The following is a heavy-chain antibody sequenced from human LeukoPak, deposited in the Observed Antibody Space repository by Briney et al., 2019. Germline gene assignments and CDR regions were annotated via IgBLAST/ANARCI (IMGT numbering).Heavy chain of an antibody. CDR2: INSDGSST. D-gene: IGHD3-10*01. J-gene: IGHJ4*02. V-gene: IGHV3-23*01. CDR3: AKVGEPYDSGSYYVDY. CDR1: GFTFSSYA. Sequence: GGSLRLSCAASGFTFSSYAMSWVRQAPGRGLVWVSRINSDGSSTSYADSVKGRFTISRDNSKNTLFLQMNSLRVEDTAVYYCAKVGEPYDSGSYYVDYWGQRTLVTVSS.